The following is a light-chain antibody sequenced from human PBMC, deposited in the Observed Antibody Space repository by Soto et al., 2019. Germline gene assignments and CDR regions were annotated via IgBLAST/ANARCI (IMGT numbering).Light chain of an antibody. V-gene: IGKV2D-29*01. Sequence: DIVMTQTPLSLSVTPGQPASISCKSSQSLLGSDEKTYLSWYLQKPGHPPQLLIFEVSNHFSGVSDRFSGSGSGTDFTLKISRVEAEDVGVYYCMQSVQFPRTFGGGTRLEIK. CDR1: QSLLGSDEKTY. CDR3: MQSVQFPRT. CDR2: EVS. J-gene: IGKJ5*01.